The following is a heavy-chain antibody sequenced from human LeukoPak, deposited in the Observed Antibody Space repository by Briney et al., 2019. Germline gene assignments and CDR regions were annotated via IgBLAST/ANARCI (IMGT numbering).Heavy chain of an antibody. J-gene: IGHJ4*02. CDR1: GFTSSNYG. CDR3: ARLYLLTGYSPPTN. V-gene: IGHV3-30*02. Sequence: GGSLRLSCAASGFTSSNYGMHWVRQAPGKGLDWVAFVRSDGSHTDYADSAKGRFTISRDNSKNTLYLQMNSLRAEDTAVYYCARLYLLTGYSPPTNWGQGTLVTVSS. CDR2: VRSDGSHT. D-gene: IGHD3-9*01.